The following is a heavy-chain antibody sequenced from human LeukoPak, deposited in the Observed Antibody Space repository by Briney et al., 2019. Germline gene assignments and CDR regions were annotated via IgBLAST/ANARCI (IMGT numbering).Heavy chain of an antibody. CDR3: AKDHSSSWYRGYFDL. CDR2: ISYDGSNK. J-gene: IGHJ2*01. CDR1: GFTFRSFG. D-gene: IGHD6-13*01. V-gene: IGHV3-30*18. Sequence: GGSLRLSCAASGFTFRSFGIHWVRQAPGKGLEWVAVISYDGSNKYYADSVKGRFTISRDNSKNTLYLQMNSLRAEDTAVYYCAKDHSSSWYRGYFDLWGRGTLVTVSS.